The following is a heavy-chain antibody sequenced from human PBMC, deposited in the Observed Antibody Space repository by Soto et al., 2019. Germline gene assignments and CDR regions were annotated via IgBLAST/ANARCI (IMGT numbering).Heavy chain of an antibody. J-gene: IGHJ3*02. CDR3: AKETDYYDSSGYYPDAFDI. V-gene: IGHV3-30*18. Sequence: QVPLVESGGGVVQPGRSLRLSCAASGFTFSSYGMHWVRQAPGKGLEWVAVISYDGSNKYYADSVKGRFTISRDNSKNTLYLQMNSLRAEDTAVYYCAKETDYYDSSGYYPDAFDIWGQGTMVTVSS. CDR1: GFTFSSYG. CDR2: ISYDGSNK. D-gene: IGHD3-22*01.